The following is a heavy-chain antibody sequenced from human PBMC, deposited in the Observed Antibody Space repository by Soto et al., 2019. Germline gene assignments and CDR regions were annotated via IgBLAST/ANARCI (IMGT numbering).Heavy chain of an antibody. CDR3: ATDRDSSSLFWFDP. D-gene: IGHD6-13*01. V-gene: IGHV1-24*01. CDR2: FDPEDGET. J-gene: IGHJ5*02. CDR1: GYTLTELS. Sequence: ASVKVSCKVSGYTLTELSMHWVRQAPGKGLEWMGGFDPEDGETIYAQKFQGRVTMTEDTSTDTAYMELSSLRSEDTAVYYCATDRDSSSLFWFDPWGQGTLVTVSS.